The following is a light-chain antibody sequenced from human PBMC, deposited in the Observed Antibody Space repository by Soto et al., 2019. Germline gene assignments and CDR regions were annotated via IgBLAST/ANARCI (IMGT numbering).Light chain of an antibody. CDR2: GAS. Sequence: EIVMTQSPAALSVSPGYGATVYPTDSQSVDSNLAWYQQKPGQTPRLLMYGASTRPTGIPARFSGSGSGTEFTLTIISLQSEDSAVYYCKQYNDWPLTFGGGTKVDIK. J-gene: IGKJ4*01. CDR3: KQYNDWPLT. CDR1: QSVDSN. V-gene: IGKV3D-15*01.